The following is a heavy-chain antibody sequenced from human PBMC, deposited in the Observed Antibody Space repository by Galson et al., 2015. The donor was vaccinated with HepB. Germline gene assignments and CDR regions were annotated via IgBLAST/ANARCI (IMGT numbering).Heavy chain of an antibody. J-gene: IGHJ4*02. CDR3: AARRDGYKEFWY. Sequence: LRLSCAASGFTFTSYAMNWVRQAPGKGLEWVSAISGSGDITYYADSVKGRFTISRDNSKNTLYLQMNSLRAEDTAVYYCAARRDGYKEFWYWGQGTLVTVSS. D-gene: IGHD5-24*01. CDR1: GFTFTSYA. V-gene: IGHV3-23*01. CDR2: ISGSGDIT.